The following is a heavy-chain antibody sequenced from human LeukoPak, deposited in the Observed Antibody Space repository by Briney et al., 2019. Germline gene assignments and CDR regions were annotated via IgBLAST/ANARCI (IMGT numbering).Heavy chain of an antibody. J-gene: IGHJ4*02. CDR3: ARDYGAKRVFDY. D-gene: IGHD4-23*01. CDR2: INPSGGST. V-gene: IGHV1-46*04. CDR1: GYTFTSYY. Sequence: GASVKVSCKASGYTFTSYYMHWVRQAPGQGLEWMGIINPSGGSTRYAQKLQGRVTMTRDTSTSTVYMELSSVRSEDTAVYYCARDYGAKRVFDYWGQGTLVTVSS.